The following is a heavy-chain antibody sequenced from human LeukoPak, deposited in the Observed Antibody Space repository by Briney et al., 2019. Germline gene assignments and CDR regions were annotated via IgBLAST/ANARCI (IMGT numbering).Heavy chain of an antibody. CDR2: ISDSGDSA. CDR3: EKAGGHESSAP. J-gene: IGHJ5*02. CDR1: GFTFSSYA. V-gene: IGHV3-23*01. Sequence: PGGSLRLSCTASGFTFSSYAMTWVRQPPGKGLEWVSAISDSGDSAFSADPVKGRFTISRDNSKNTLYLQMNSLRAEDTAVYYCEKAGGHESSAPGGKGPLVTVSS. D-gene: IGHD3-10*01.